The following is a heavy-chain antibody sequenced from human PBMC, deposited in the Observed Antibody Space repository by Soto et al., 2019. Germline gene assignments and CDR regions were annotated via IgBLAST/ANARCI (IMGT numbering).Heavy chain of an antibody. CDR3: AREPYLPNSRNDY. J-gene: IGHJ4*02. V-gene: IGHV4-30-4*01. CDR2: IFHSGTT. CDR1: GDSVCSADHF. Sequence: PSGTLALTSSADGDSVCSADHFWTWIRQSPGKGLEWMGYIFHSGTTYYNPSLKGRLLISIENSKNQFSLGLTSVTAADSAVYFCAREPYLPNSRNDYCRPRTLVPASS. D-gene: IGHD2-21*01.